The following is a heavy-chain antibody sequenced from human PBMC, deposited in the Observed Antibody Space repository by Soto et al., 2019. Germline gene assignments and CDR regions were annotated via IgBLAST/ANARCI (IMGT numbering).Heavy chain of an antibody. Sequence: EVQLLESGGGLVQSGESLRLSCEASGFSVSDSTMSWVRQAQGKGLEWVSSITASGAVTYYTDSVKGRFTVSRDTSKDTVYLQMEGLRVEDTAVYYCAKAPLAFDIWGQGTLVAVSS. CDR2: ITASGAVT. CDR1: GFSVSDST. J-gene: IGHJ3*02. CDR3: AKAPLAFDI. V-gene: IGHV3-23*01.